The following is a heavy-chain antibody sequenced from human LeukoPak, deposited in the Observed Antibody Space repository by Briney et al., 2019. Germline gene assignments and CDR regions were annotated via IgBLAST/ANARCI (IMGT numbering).Heavy chain of an antibody. CDR2: TYYRSKWYN. D-gene: IGHD1-26*01. V-gene: IGHV6-1*01. CDR1: GDSVSSNSAA. J-gene: IGHJ4*02. Sequence: SQTLSLTCAIPGDSVSSNSAAWNWIRQSPSRGLEWLGRTYYRSKWYNEYAVFVKSRITINPDTSKNQFSLQLNSVTPEDTAVYYCTRATSRVGGTDYWGQGTLVTVSS. CDR3: TRATSRVGGTDY.